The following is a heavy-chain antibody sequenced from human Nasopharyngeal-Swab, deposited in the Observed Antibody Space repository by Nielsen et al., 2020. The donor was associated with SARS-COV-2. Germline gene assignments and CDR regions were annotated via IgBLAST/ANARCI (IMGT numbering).Heavy chain of an antibody. J-gene: IGHJ6*02. V-gene: IGHV4-30-2*01. Sequence: WIRQPPGKGLEGIGYIYHSGSTYYNPSLKSRVTIPVDRSKNQFSLKLSSVTAADTAVYYCASVRGYYYGMDVWGQGTTVTVSS. D-gene: IGHD3-10*01. CDR2: IYHSGST. CDR3: ASVRGYYYGMDV.